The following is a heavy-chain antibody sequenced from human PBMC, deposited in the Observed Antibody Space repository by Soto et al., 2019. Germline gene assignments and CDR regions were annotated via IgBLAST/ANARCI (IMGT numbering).Heavy chain of an antibody. Sequence: GASVKVSCKSSGYTFTGYYMHWVRQAPGQGLEWMGWINPNSGGTNYAQKFQGWVTMTRDTSISTAYMELSRLRSDDTAVYYCATSGSYSSNYYYYGMDVWGQGTTVTVSS. D-gene: IGHD1-26*01. CDR1: GYTFTGYY. CDR3: ATSGSYSSNYYYYGMDV. V-gene: IGHV1-2*04. J-gene: IGHJ6*02. CDR2: INPNSGGT.